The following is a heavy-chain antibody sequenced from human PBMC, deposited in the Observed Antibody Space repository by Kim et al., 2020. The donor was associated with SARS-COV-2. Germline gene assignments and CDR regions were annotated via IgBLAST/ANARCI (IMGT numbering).Heavy chain of an antibody. CDR2: IWNDGSKT. D-gene: IGHD3-10*01. V-gene: IGHV3-33*01. J-gene: IGHJ6*02. CDR1: GFTFSSYG. CDR3: ARDKYYGSGSYVAYYGMDV. Sequence: GGSLRLSCAASGFTFSSYGMHWVRQAPGKGLEWVAVIWNDGSKTFHGDSVKGRFTISRDNSKNTLYLQMNSLRVEDTAVYYFARDKYYGSGSYVAYYGMDVWGQGTTVIVSS.